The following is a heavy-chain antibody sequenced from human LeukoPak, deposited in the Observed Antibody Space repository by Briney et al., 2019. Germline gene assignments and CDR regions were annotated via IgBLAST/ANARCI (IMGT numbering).Heavy chain of an antibody. D-gene: IGHD5-12*01. V-gene: IGHV3-23*01. J-gene: IGHJ4*02. CDR1: GFTFSSYA. Sequence: PGGSLRLSCAASGFTFSSYAMSWVRQAPGKGLEWVSAISGSGGSTYYADSVKGRFTISRDNAKNSLYLQMNSLRAEDTAVYHCASGYSGYASPAHWGQGTLVTVSA. CDR3: ASGYSGYASPAH. CDR2: ISGSGGST.